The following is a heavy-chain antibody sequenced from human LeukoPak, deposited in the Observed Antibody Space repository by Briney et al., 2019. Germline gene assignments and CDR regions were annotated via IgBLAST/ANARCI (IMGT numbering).Heavy chain of an antibody. Sequence: SQTLSLTCAVSGGSISSGGYSWSWIRQPPGKGLEWIGYIYHSGSTYYNPSLKSRVTISVDRSKNQFSLKLSSVTAADTAVYYCARIVGATEYYFDYWGQGTLVTVSS. V-gene: IGHV4-30-2*01. D-gene: IGHD1-26*01. CDR2: IYHSGST. CDR3: ARIVGATEYYFDY. J-gene: IGHJ4*02. CDR1: GGSISSGGYS.